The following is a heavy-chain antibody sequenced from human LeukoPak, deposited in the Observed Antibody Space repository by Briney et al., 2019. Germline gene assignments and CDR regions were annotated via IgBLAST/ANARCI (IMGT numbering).Heavy chain of an antibody. CDR1: GFTFSSYG. J-gene: IGHJ6*02. D-gene: IGHD1-26*01. CDR2: IWYDGSNK. V-gene: IGHV3-33*01. CDR3: AREKVGATGNGMDV. Sequence: PGRSLRLSCAASGFTFSSYGMHWVRQAPGKGLEGVAVIWYDGSNKYYADSVKGRFTISRDNSKNTLYLQMNSLRAEDTAVYYCAREKVGATGNGMDVWGQGTTVTVSS.